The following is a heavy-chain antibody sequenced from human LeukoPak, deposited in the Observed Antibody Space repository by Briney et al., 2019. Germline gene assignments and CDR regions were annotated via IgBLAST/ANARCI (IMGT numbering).Heavy chain of an antibody. Sequence: ASVKVSCKASGGTFSSYAISWVRQAPGQGLEWMGWISAYNGNTNYAQKLQGRVTMTTDTSTSTAYMELRSLRSDDTAVYYCARDRSGSFDPWGQGTLVTVSS. V-gene: IGHV1-18*01. CDR2: ISAYNGNT. D-gene: IGHD3-3*01. CDR3: ARDRSGSFDP. CDR1: GGTFSSYA. J-gene: IGHJ5*02.